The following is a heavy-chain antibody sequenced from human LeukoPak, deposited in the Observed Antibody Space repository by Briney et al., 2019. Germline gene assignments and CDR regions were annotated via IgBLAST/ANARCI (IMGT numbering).Heavy chain of an antibody. V-gene: IGHV3-66*01. Sequence: PGGSLRLSCAASGFTVSSNYMSWVRQAPGKGLEGVSIIYSGGSTYYADSVKGRFTISRDNSKNTLYLQMNSLRAEDTAAYYCARDILEYDYDSSGYYDAFDIWARGTIVRVSS. CDR1: GFTVSSNY. J-gene: IGHJ3*02. CDR2: IYSGGST. CDR3: ARDILEYDYDSSGYYDAFDI. D-gene: IGHD3-22*01.